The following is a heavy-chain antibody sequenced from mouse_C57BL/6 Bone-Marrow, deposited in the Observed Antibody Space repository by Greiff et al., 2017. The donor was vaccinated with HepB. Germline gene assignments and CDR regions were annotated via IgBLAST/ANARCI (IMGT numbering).Heavy chain of an antibody. Sequence: LVKPGASVQISCKASGYTFTDYYINWVKQRPGQGLEWIGWIFPGSGSTYYNEKFKGKATLTVDKSSSTAYMLLSSLTSEDSAVYFCARRGGSSGYGFAYWGQGTLVTVSA. V-gene: IGHV1-75*01. D-gene: IGHD3-2*02. CDR1: GYTFTDYY. J-gene: IGHJ3*01. CDR3: ARRGGSSGYGFAY. CDR2: IFPGSGST.